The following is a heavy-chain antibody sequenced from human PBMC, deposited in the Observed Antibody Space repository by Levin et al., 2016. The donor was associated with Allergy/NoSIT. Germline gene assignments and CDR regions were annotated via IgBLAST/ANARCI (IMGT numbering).Heavy chain of an antibody. CDR1: GFTFSNYW. D-gene: IGHD6-19*01. CDR3: ARDSRGSGWWGTSDY. Sequence: GESLKISCAASGFTFSNYWMSWVRQALGKGLEWVANIKQDGSEKYYVDSVKGRFTISRDNAKNSLYLQMNSLRAEDTAVYYCARDSRGSGWWGTSDYWGQGTLVTVSS. J-gene: IGHJ4*02. V-gene: IGHV3-7*01. CDR2: IKQDGSEK.